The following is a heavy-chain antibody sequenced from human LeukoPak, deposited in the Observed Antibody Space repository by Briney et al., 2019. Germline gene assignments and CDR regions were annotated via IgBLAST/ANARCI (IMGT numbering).Heavy chain of an antibody. CDR2: MSSGGSIR. J-gene: IGHJ4*02. CDR3: ARGSVSKYRFFDN. Sequence: GGSLRLSSAASGFTFSPYALHCVLQAPRKELAIAAVMSSGGSIRYYADSVKGRFTISRDNSKTTMWLQMGSLRAEDTAVYYCARGSVSKYRFFDNWGQGILVTVSS. CDR1: GFTFSPYA. D-gene: IGHD3-3*02. V-gene: IGHV3-30*04.